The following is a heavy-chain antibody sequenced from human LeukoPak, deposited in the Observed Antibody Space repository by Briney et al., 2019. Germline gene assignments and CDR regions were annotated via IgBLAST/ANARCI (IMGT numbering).Heavy chain of an antibody. CDR2: ISSSSSYI. D-gene: IGHD4-23*01. V-gene: IGHV3-21*01. J-gene: IGHJ4*02. CDR3: ARAGGNSVGG. CDR1: GFTFSSPW. Sequence: GGSLRLSCVASGFTFSSPWMNWVRQAPGKGLEWVSSISSSSSYIYYADSVKGRFTISRDNAKNSLYLQMNSLRAEDTAVYYCARAGGNSVGGWGQGTLVTVSS.